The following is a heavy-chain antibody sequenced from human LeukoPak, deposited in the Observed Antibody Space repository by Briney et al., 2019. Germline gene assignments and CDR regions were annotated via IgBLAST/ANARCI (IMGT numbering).Heavy chain of an antibody. J-gene: IGHJ4*02. V-gene: IGHV3-23*01. CDR2: ISSSSGST. CDR3: AKNLGKNLEY. Sequence: GGSLRLSCAASGFTFTRNAMAWVRQAPGKGLEWVSSISSSSGSTSYADSVKGRFTVSGDKFKDTLYLQMNSLRAEDTAVYYCAKNLGKNLEYWGQGTLVTVSS. D-gene: IGHD1-26*01. CDR1: GFTFTRNA.